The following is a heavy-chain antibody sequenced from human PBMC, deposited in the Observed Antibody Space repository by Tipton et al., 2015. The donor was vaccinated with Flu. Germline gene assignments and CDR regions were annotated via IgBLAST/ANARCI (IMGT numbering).Heavy chain of an antibody. Sequence: TLSLTCAIYGGSFSGYYWSWIRQPPGKGLERNGDINHSGSTTYNPYLESRVTISVDTSKKQFSLKWSSVTAADTAVYYCATKLAYSSGWEPLDYWGQGTLVTVSS. D-gene: IGHD6-19*01. CDR1: GGSFSGYY. V-gene: IGHV4-34*01. CDR3: ATKLAYSSGWEPLDY. CDR2: INHSGST. J-gene: IGHJ4*02.